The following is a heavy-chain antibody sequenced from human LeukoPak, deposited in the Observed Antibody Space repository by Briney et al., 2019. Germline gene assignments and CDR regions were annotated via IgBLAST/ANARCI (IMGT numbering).Heavy chain of an antibody. CDR3: ARGRYCSGGSCQFDY. D-gene: IGHD2-15*01. Sequence: SETLSLTCTVSGGSISSSSYYWGWIRQPPGKGLEWIGSIYYSGSTYYNPSLKSRVTISVDTSKNQFSLKLSSVTAADTAVYYCARGRYCSGGSCQFDYWGQGTLVTVSS. V-gene: IGHV4-39*07. J-gene: IGHJ4*02. CDR2: IYYSGST. CDR1: GGSISSSSYY.